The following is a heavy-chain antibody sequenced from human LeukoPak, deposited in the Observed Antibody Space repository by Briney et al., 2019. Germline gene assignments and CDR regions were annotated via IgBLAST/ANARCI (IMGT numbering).Heavy chain of an antibody. J-gene: IGHJ3*02. D-gene: IGHD6-13*01. V-gene: IGHV1-18*01. CDR3: ARGPGYSSSWYAFDI. Sequence: GASVTVSCKASGYTFTSYGISWVRQAPGQGLEWMGWISAYNGNTNYAQKLQGRVTMTTDTSTSTAYMELSRLRSDDTAVYYCARGPGYSSSWYAFDIWGQGTMVTVSS. CDR1: GYTFTSYG. CDR2: ISAYNGNT.